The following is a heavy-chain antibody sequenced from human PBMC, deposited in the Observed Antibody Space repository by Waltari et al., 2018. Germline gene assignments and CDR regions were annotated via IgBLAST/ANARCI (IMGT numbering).Heavy chain of an antibody. CDR3: ARKNGSGIDY. CDR2: IYYSGST. Sequence: QVQLQESGPGLVKPSETLSLTCTVSGGSISSYYWRWIRQHPGKGLEWIGYIYYSGSTNYNPSLKSRITISVDTSKNQFSLKRSSVTAADTAVYYCARKNGSGIDYWGQGTLVTVSS. D-gene: IGHD2-15*01. CDR1: GGSISSYY. J-gene: IGHJ4*02. V-gene: IGHV4-59*01.